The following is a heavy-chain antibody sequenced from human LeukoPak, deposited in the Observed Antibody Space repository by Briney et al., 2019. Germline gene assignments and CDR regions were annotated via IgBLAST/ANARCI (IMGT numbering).Heavy chain of an antibody. V-gene: IGHV1-46*01. Sequence: ASVKVSCKASGYTFTNYYVHWVRQAPGQELEWMGIINPSGGSTSYAQKFQGRVTMTRDMSTSTVYMELSSLRSEDTAVYYCARVPVGATSWTDYWGQGTLVTVSS. J-gene: IGHJ4*02. CDR2: INPSGGST. CDR1: GYTFTNYY. D-gene: IGHD1-26*01. CDR3: ARVPVGATSWTDY.